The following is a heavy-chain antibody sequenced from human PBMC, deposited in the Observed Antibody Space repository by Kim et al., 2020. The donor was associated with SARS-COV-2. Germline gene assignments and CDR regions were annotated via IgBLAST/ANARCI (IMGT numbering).Heavy chain of an antibody. CDR2: IYYSGST. V-gene: IGHV4-59*01. CDR1: GGSISNYY. J-gene: IGHJ5*02. D-gene: IGHD1-26*01. Sequence: SETLSLTSTVSGGSISNYYWSWIRQPPGKGLEWIGYIYYSGSTNYNPSLKSRVTISVDTSNNQVSLTLSSVTAADTAVYYCARGRWELPSWGQGTLVTVSS. CDR3: ARGRWELPS.